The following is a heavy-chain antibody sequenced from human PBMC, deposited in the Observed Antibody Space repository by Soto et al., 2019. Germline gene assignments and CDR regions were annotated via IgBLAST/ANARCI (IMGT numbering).Heavy chain of an antibody. CDR2: IIPIFGTA. CDR1: GGTFSSYA. D-gene: IGHD2-2*01. CDR3: ARDRYCISTSCKDCAFDI. J-gene: IGHJ3*02. V-gene: IGHV1-69*13. Sequence: SVKVSCKASGGTFSSYAISWVRQAPGQGLEWMGGIIPIFGTANYAQKFQGRVTITADESTSTAYMELSSLRSEDTAVYYCARDRYCISTSCKDCAFDIWGQGTMVTVSS.